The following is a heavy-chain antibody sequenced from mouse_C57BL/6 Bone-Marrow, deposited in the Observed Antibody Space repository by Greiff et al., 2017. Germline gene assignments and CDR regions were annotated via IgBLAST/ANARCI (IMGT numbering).Heavy chain of an antibody. CDR2: ISDGGSYT. Sequence: EVKLMESGGGLVKPGGSLKLSCAASGFTFSSYAMSWVRQTPEKRLEWVATISDGGSYTYYPDNVKGRFTISRANAKNNLYLQMSHLKSEDTAMYYCSSSFFYYAMDYWGQGTSVTVSS. V-gene: IGHV5-4*03. D-gene: IGHD1-1*01. CDR3: SSSFFYYAMDY. CDR1: GFTFSSYA. J-gene: IGHJ4*01.